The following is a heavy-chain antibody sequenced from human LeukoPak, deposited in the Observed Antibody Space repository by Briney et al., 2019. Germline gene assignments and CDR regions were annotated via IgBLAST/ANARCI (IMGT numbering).Heavy chain of an antibody. CDR2: IYYGGNT. CDR1: GDSVSSSNYY. CDR3: ARDWVLERFPTKRYGMDV. Sequence: SETLSLTCAVSGDSVSSSNYYWSWIRQPPGKGLEWIGYIYYGGNTNYNPSLQSRVTISVDTSKSQFSLKLSSVTAADTAVYYCARDWVLERFPTKRYGMDVWGQGTTVTVSS. J-gene: IGHJ6*02. V-gene: IGHV4-61*01. D-gene: IGHD1-1*01.